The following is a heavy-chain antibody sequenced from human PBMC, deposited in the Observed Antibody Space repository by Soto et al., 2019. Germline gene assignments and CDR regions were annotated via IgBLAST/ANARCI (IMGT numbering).Heavy chain of an antibody. CDR2: IFSNDEK. D-gene: IGHD6-13*01. CDR1: GFSLSNARVS. Sequence: QVTLKESGPVLVKPTETLTLTCTVSGFSLSNARVSVSWIRQPPGKALEWLAHIFSNDEKSYRTSLKSRLTISKDTPKSQVVLTMTNMNSVDTATYYCARTRGNNWYSDNYFDHWGQGTLVTVAS. CDR3: ARTRGNNWYSDNYFDH. J-gene: IGHJ4*02. V-gene: IGHV2-26*01.